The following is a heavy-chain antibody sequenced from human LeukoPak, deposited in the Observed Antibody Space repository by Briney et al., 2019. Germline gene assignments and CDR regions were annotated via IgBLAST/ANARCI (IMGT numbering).Heavy chain of an antibody. J-gene: IGHJ4*02. CDR3: ARGSGWYYSWYYFDY. CDR2: ISGSGGST. CDR1: GFTFSSYG. Sequence: GGSLRLSCAASGFTFSSYGMSWVRQAPGKGLEWVSAISGSGGSTYYADSVKGRFTISRDNSKNTLCLQMNSLRAEDTAVYYCARGSGWYYSWYYFDYWGQGTLVTVSS. V-gene: IGHV3-23*01. D-gene: IGHD6-19*01.